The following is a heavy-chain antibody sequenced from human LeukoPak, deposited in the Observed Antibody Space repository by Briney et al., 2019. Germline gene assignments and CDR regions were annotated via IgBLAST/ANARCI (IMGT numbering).Heavy chain of an antibody. CDR3: ARDDYCGGDCQNVPYYYYYGMDV. CDR1: GRTFSSYA. CDR2: IIPILGIA. J-gene: IGHJ6*02. D-gene: IGHD2-21*02. V-gene: IGHV1-69*04. Sequence: GGSVKVSCKASGRTFSSYAISWVRQAPGQGLEWMGRIIPILGIANYAQKFQGRVTITADKATSTAYMELSSLRSEDTAVYYCARDDYCGGDCQNVPYYYYYGMDVWGQGTTVTVSS.